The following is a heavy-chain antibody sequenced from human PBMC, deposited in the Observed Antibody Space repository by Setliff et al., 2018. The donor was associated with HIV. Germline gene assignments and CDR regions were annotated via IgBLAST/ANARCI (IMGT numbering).Heavy chain of an antibody. CDR3: ARLKLSGVIDY. CDR2: IFYSGSA. V-gene: IGHV4-39*01. D-gene: IGHD2-8*01. CDR1: GGSISSSSYY. J-gene: IGHJ4*02. Sequence: SETLSLTCTVSGGSISSSSYYWGWIRQPPGKGLEWIGGIFYSGSAYYNPSLKSRVTISVDTSKNQLSLKLSSVTAADTAVYYCARLKLSGVIDYWGQGTLVTVSS.